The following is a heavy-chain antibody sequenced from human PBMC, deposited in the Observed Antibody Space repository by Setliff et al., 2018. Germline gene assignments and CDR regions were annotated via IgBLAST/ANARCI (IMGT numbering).Heavy chain of an antibody. CDR2: ISWNSGNI. CDR3: AKGRTPYSRSWNGWFDP. Sequence: SCAASGFRFDDYAMHWVRQAPGKGLEWVSGISWNSGNIDYADSVKGRFTISRDNAKNSLYLQMNSLRPEDTALYYCAKGRTPYSRSWNGWFDPWGQGTLVTVSS. D-gene: IGHD6-13*01. V-gene: IGHV3-9*01. J-gene: IGHJ5*02. CDR1: GFRFDDYA.